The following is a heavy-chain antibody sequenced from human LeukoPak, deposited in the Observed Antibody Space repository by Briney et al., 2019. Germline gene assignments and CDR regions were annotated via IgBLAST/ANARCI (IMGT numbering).Heavy chain of an antibody. CDR2: IYYSGST. J-gene: IGHJ2*01. CDR3: ARSTNYDFWSGYHYWYFDL. Sequence: SETLSLTCTVSGGSISSYYWSWIRQPPGKGLEWIGYIYYSGSTNYNPSLKSRVTISVDTSKNQFSLKLSSVTAADTAVYYCARSTNYDFWSGYHYWYFDLWGRGTLVTVSS. V-gene: IGHV4-59*01. CDR1: GGSISSYY. D-gene: IGHD3-3*01.